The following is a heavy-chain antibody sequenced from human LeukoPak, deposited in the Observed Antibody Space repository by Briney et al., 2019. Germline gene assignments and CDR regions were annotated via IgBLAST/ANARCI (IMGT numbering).Heavy chain of an antibody. Sequence: ASVKVSCKASGYTFTSYDINWVRQATGQGLEWMGWMNPNSGNTGYAQKFQGRVTMTRNTSISTAYMELSSLRSKDTAVYYCARELVPAAKSPYYYYYGMDVWGQGTTVTVSS. V-gene: IGHV1-8*01. J-gene: IGHJ6*02. CDR3: ARELVPAAKSPYYYYYGMDV. CDR2: MNPNSGNT. CDR1: GYTFTSYD. D-gene: IGHD2-2*01.